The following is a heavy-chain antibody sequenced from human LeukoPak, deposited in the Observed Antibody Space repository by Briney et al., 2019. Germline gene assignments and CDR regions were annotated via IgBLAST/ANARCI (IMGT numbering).Heavy chain of an antibody. D-gene: IGHD6-13*01. CDR3: ARDRAAAPWGYFDY. Sequence: GRSLRLSCEASGFTFSHYAMHWVRQSPGKGLEWVALISYDGSNIQYADSVKGRFTISRDNSKNTLYLQMNTLRTEDTALYYCARDRAAAPWGYFDYWGQGTLVTVSS. V-gene: IGHV3-30-3*01. CDR1: GFTFSHYA. J-gene: IGHJ4*02. CDR2: ISYDGSNI.